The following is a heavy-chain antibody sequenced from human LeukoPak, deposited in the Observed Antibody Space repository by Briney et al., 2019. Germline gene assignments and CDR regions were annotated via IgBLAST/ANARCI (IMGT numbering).Heavy chain of an antibody. J-gene: IGHJ4*02. CDR1: NDSISGSTNY. V-gene: IGHV4-39*07. D-gene: IGHD6-19*01. Sequence: SETLSLTCSVSNDSISGSTNYWAWIRQPPGKGLEWIGSIYYSGSTYYSPSLKSRVTMSVDTSKNQFSLKLSSVTAADTAVYYCARGWQWLTKVDYWGQGTLVTVSS. CDR3: ARGWQWLTKVDY. CDR2: IYYSGST.